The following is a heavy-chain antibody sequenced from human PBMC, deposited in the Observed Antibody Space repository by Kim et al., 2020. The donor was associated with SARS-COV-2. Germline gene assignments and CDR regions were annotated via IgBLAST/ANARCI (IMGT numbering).Heavy chain of an antibody. Sequence: DSVKGRFTISRDNSKNTLYLQMNSLRAEDTAVYYCAKDRMVRGVEGVFDYWGQGTLVTVSS. CDR3: AKDRMVRGVEGVFDY. D-gene: IGHD3-10*01. J-gene: IGHJ4*02. V-gene: IGHV3-23*01.